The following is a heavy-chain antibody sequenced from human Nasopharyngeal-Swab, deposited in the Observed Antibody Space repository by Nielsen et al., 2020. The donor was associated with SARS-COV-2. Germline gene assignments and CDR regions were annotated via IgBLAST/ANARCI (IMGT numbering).Heavy chain of an antibody. CDR1: GFTFSSYW. J-gene: IGHJ6*02. V-gene: IGHV3-7*01. CDR2: INEAGSEE. Sequence: GESLKISCAASGFTFSSYWMSWVRQAPGKGLEWVANINEAGSEEYYVDSVKGRFTISRDNAKNSLYLQMNSLRAEDTAVYYCARWSGYYYYYGMDVWGQGTTVTVSS. D-gene: IGHD3-3*01. CDR3: ARWSGYYYYYGMDV.